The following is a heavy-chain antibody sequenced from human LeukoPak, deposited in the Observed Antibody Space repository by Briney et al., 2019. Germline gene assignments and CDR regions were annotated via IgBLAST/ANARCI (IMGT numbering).Heavy chain of an antibody. V-gene: IGHV3-20*04. CDR2: IDWNGLKT. D-gene: IGHD6-13*01. J-gene: IGHJ5*02. CDR1: GFSFNDYG. CDR3: ARREAAAGDYLDL. Sequence: PRQSLRLSCAASGFSFNDYGITWVRQPPRKGLEWVSSIDWNGLKTGHSEPVKRRFKISRDNAKNSLYLQMNSLRAEHTALYFCARREAAAGDYLDLWGQGTLVSVSS.